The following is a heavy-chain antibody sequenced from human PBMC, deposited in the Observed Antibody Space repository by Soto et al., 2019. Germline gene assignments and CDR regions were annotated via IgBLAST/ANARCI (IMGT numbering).Heavy chain of an antibody. CDR1: GVSISSGGYS. J-gene: IGHJ6*03. V-gene: IGHV4-31*03. CDR3: ARQSVGESDMDV. CDR2: IYYSGST. D-gene: IGHD3-10*01. Sequence: SETLSLTCTVSGVSISSGGYSWSWFPQHPGKGLEWIGYIYYSGSTYYNPSLKSRVTISVDTSKNQFSLKLSSVTAADTAVYYCARQSVGESDMDVWGKGTTVTVSS.